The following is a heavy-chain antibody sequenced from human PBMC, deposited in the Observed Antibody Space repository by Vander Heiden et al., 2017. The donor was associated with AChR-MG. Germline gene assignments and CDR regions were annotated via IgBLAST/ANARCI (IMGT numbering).Heavy chain of an antibody. V-gene: IGHV5-51*01. J-gene: IGHJ6*02. CDR2: IYPGDSDT. CDR3: ARVGVPVATENYYYYGMDV. D-gene: IGHD5-12*01. Sequence: EVQLVQSGAEVKKPGESLKISCKGSGYSFTSYWIGWVRQMPGKGLEWMGIIYPGDSDTRYSPSFQGQVTISADKSISTAYLQWSSLKASDTAMYYCARVGVPVATENYYYYGMDVWGQGTTVTVSS. CDR1: GYSFTSYW.